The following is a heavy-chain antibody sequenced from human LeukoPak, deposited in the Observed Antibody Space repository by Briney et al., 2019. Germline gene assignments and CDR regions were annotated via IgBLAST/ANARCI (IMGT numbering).Heavy chain of an antibody. D-gene: IGHD2-2*01. J-gene: IGHJ4*02. V-gene: IGHV3-74*03. CDR3: ARDWYHAIDY. Sequence: GGSLRLSCAASGFTFDDYGMSWVRQPPGQGLVWVARITSDGTTISYAESVKGRFTISRDNAKNTLYLQMNSLRVDDTAIYYCARDWYHAIDYWGQGTLVTVSS. CDR2: ITSDGTTI. CDR1: GFTFDDYG.